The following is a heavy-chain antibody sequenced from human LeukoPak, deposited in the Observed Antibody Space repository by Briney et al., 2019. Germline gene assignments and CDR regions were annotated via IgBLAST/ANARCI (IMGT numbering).Heavy chain of an antibody. D-gene: IGHD4-17*01. V-gene: IGHV4-4*02. Sequence: SETLSLTCTVSGGSISSNWWSWVRQPPGKGLEWIGEIYHSGSTNYNPSLKSRVTISVDKSKNQFSLKLSSVTAADTAVYYCARVQHGDYESHFDYWGQGTLVTVSS. J-gene: IGHJ4*02. CDR1: GGSISSNW. CDR2: IYHSGST. CDR3: ARVQHGDYESHFDY.